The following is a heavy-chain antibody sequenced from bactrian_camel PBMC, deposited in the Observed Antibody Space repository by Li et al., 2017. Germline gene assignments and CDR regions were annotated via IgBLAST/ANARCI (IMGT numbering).Heavy chain of an antibody. CDR2: ISRGSGAPT. CDR3: VRLLLGYFNAYADDADY. Sequence: QLVESGGGLVQPGGSLRLSCAASGFTFSSSWMYWVRQAPGKGLEWVSSISRGSGAPTYYADSVRGRFTISRDNAKNTVYLQMNSLKPEDTAVYYCVRLLLGYFNAYADDADYWDQGTQVTVS. V-gene: IGHV3S25*01. J-gene: IGHJ4*01. CDR1: GFTFSSSW. D-gene: IGHD1*01.